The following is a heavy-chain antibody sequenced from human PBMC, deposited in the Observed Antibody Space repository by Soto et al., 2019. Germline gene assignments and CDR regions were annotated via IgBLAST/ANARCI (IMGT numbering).Heavy chain of an antibody. Sequence: EVQLLESGGGLIQPGGSLRLSCAASGFTFTTYGIAWVRQAPGKGLEWVSGISTSGGSTYYTDSVKGRFTISRDNSMNTLYLQMNNLRAEDTAVYYCAKGGLYDSGSYYGDGFDMWGQGTMVTVSS. CDR2: ISTSGGST. CDR3: AKGGLYDSGSYYGDGFDM. V-gene: IGHV3-23*01. D-gene: IGHD3-10*01. J-gene: IGHJ3*02. CDR1: GFTFTTYG.